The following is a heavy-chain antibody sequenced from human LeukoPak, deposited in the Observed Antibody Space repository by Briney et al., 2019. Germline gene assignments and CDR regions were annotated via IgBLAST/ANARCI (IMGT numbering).Heavy chain of an antibody. V-gene: IGHV1-8*01. J-gene: IGHJ5*02. CDR3: VRVPQRVPHNWFDP. CDR2: MNPHSASV. Sequence: ASVKVSCKASGYTFTSNDINCVRQATGQGLEWMGWMNPHSASVGYAQKFQGRVIMTWDTSISTAYMELSSLTSDDTAVYYCVRVPQRVPHNWFDPWGQGTLVTVSS. CDR1: GYTFTSND. D-gene: IGHD1-1*01.